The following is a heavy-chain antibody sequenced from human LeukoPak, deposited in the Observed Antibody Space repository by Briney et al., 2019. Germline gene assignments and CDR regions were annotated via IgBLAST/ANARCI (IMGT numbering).Heavy chain of an antibody. Sequence: GGSLRLSCAASGFTFNNYAMSWVRQAPGKGLEWVSTIGFGDDSAYYADSVKGRFTISRDNSKNTLYLQMNSLRAEDTAVYYCAKEASSGNFVTIDCWGQGALVTVSS. CDR3: AKEASSGNFVTIDC. V-gene: IGHV3-23*01. CDR1: GFTFNNYA. CDR2: IGFGDDSA. D-gene: IGHD1-26*01. J-gene: IGHJ4*02.